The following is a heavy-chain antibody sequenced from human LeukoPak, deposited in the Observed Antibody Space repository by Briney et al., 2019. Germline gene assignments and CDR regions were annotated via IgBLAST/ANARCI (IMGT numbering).Heavy chain of an antibody. Sequence: VASVKVSCKASGGTFSSYAISWVRQAPGQGLEWMGGIIPIFGTANYAQKFQGRVTITADESTSTAYMELSSLRSEDTAVYYCARGDYYDSSGYYRFDYWGQGTLVTVSS. CDR1: GGTFSSYA. J-gene: IGHJ4*02. D-gene: IGHD3-22*01. CDR3: ARGDYYDSSGYYRFDY. CDR2: IIPIFGTA. V-gene: IGHV1-69*13.